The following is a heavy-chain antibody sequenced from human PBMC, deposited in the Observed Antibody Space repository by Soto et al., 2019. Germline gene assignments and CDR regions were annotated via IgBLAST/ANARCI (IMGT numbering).Heavy chain of an antibody. D-gene: IGHD3-10*01. CDR3: ARHNYGSGSTYFDY. J-gene: IGHJ4*02. CDR1: GGSISSYY. CDR2: IYYSGST. V-gene: IGHV4-59*08. Sequence: SETLSLTCTVSGGSISSYYWSWIRQPPGKGLEWIGYIYYSGSTNYNPSIKSRVTISVDTSKNQFSLKLNSMTAADTAVFYCARHNYGSGSTYFDYWGQGTLVTVSS.